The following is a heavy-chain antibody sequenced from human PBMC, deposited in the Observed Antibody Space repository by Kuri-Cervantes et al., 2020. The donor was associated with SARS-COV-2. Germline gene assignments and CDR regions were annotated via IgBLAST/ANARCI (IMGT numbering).Heavy chain of an antibody. CDR3: ARSSGGYDARFDP. CDR2: IYYSGST. Sequence: SETLSLTCTVSGGSISSGGYYWSWIRQHPGKGLEWIGYIYYSGSTYYNPSLKSRVTISVDTSKNQFSLKLSSVTAADTAVYYCARSSGGYDARFDPWDQGTLVTVSS. J-gene: IGHJ5*02. CDR1: GGSISSGGYY. V-gene: IGHV4-31*03. D-gene: IGHD3-10*01.